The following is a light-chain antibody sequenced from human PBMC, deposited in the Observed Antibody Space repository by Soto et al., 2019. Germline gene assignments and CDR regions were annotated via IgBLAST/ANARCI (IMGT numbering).Light chain of an antibody. CDR2: DVS. Sequence: DIQMTQSPSTLSASVGDRVAITCRASQSIRSWLAWYQQKPGKAPKFLIYDVSTLESGVPSRFSGSGSGTEFTLTIRSLQPEDFATYYCKQYDSYPLTFGGGTKVDIK. CDR1: QSIRSW. CDR3: KQYDSYPLT. V-gene: IGKV1-5*01. J-gene: IGKJ4*01.